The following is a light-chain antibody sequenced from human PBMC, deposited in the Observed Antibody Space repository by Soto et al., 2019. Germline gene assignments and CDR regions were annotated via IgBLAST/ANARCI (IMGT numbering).Light chain of an antibody. CDR2: AAY. J-gene: IGKJ4*01. Sequence: DIQLTQSPSFLSASVGDRVTITCRASQGIRDFLAWYQQKPGKAPKLLISAAYTLQAGVPTTFRGFESGTDFTLTISNLQPADSATYYCQQFNVYPTTIGGGTKVEIK. CDR1: QGIRDF. CDR3: QQFNVYPTT. V-gene: IGKV1-9*01.